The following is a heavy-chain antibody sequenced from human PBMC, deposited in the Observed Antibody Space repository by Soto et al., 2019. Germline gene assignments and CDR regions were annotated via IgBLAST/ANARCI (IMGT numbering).Heavy chain of an antibody. Sequence: SVKVSCKASGGTFSSYAISWVRQAPGQGLEWMGGIIPIFGTANYAQKFQGRVTTNADESTSTAYMELSSLRSEYTAVYYCARPKGIAAAGTGAFDSWGQGTMVTVSS. V-gene: IGHV1-69*13. D-gene: IGHD6-13*01. CDR2: IIPIFGTA. CDR1: GGTFSSYA. J-gene: IGHJ3*02. CDR3: ARPKGIAAAGTGAFDS.